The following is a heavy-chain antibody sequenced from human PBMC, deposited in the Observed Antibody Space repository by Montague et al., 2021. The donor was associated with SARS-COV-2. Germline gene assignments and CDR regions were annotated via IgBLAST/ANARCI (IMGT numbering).Heavy chain of an antibody. CDR2: IWYDGSNK. CDR3: AKPFYDYIWGSYRQTGYFDY. CDR1: GFTFSSYG. Sequence: SLRLSCAASGFTFSSYGMHWVRQAPGKGLEWVAVIWYDGSNKCYADSVKGRFTISRDNSKNTLYLQMNSPRAEDTAVYYCAKPFYDYIWGSYRQTGYFDYWGQGTLVTVSS. D-gene: IGHD3-16*02. J-gene: IGHJ4*02. V-gene: IGHV3-33*06.